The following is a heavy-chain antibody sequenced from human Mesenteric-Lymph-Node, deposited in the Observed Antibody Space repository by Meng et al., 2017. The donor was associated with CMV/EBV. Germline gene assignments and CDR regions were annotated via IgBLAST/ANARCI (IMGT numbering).Heavy chain of an antibody. CDR1: GFTFSTYA. CDR3: ARTTTNYHYYGMDV. V-gene: IGHV3-23*01. D-gene: IGHD1-26*01. CDR2: ITASGGST. Sequence: GESLKISCAASGFTFSTYAMSWVRQAPGKGLEWVSVITASGGSTYYADSVKGRFTISRDNSKNALYLQMNSLRAEDTAVYYCARTTTNYHYYGMDVWGQGTTVTVSS. J-gene: IGHJ6*02.